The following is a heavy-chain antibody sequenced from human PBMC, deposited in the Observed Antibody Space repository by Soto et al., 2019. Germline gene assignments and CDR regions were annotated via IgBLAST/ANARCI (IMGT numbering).Heavy chain of an antibody. Sequence: ASVKVSCKASGYTFTGYAMHWGRQAPRQRLEWMGWINAGNGNTKYSQKFQGRVTITRDTSASTAYMELSSLRSEDTAVYYCARHVNLPLAGTGFDSWGRGTLVTVSS. V-gene: IGHV1-3*01. CDR2: INAGNGNT. D-gene: IGHD6-19*01. CDR1: GYTFTGYA. J-gene: IGHJ4*02. CDR3: ARHVNLPLAGTGFDS.